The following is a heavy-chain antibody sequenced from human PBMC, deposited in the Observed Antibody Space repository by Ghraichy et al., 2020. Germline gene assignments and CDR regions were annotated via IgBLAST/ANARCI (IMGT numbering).Heavy chain of an antibody. V-gene: IGHV4-39*07. J-gene: IGHJ5*02. Sequence: SETLSLTCTVSGGSISSSRYYWGWIRQPPGKGLVWIGSIYYSWNTYYNPSLKSRVTISVDTSKNQFSLKLSSVTAADTAVYYCARGTRNAKGIAAAGTSRWFDPWGQGTLVTVSS. D-gene: IGHD6-13*01. CDR1: GGSISSSRYY. CDR2: IYYSWNT. CDR3: ARGTRNAKGIAAAGTSRWFDP.